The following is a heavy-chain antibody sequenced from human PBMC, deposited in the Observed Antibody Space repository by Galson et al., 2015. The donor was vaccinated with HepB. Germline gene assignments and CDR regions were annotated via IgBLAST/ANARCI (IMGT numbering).Heavy chain of an antibody. J-gene: IGHJ4*02. CDR1: GFTFSNSA. V-gene: IGHV3-23*01. D-gene: IGHD2-15*01. CDR2: ISDSGGDT. CDR3: AKYCRGGTCYGYYFDY. Sequence: SLRLSCAASGFTFSNSAMSWVRQAPGKGLEWVSTISDSGGDTYYADSVKGRFTISRDNSKDTLYLQMYSLGAEDTAVYYCAKYCRGGTCYGYYFDYWGQGTLVTVSS.